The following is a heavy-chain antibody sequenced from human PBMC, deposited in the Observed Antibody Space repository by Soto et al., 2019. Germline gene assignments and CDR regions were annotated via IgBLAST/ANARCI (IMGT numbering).Heavy chain of an antibody. J-gene: IGHJ4*02. CDR2: INHSGST. D-gene: IGHD6-19*01. Sequence: QVQLQQWGAGLLKPSETLSLTCAVYGGSFSGYYWSWIRQPPGKGLEWIGEINHSGSTNYNPSLKSRVTISVDTSKNQFSLKLSSVTAADTAVYYCARGGDSSGWYRTFDYWGQGTLVTVSS. V-gene: IGHV4-34*01. CDR1: GGSFSGYY. CDR3: ARGGDSSGWYRTFDY.